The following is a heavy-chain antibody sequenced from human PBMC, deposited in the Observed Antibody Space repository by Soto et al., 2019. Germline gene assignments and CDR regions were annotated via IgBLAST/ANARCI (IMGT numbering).Heavy chain of an antibody. J-gene: IGHJ6*02. V-gene: IGHV3-13*01. CDR3: ARGYTYYGMDV. CDR1: GVTFSSYD. CDR2: IGTAGDT. Sequence: PGGSLRLSYAASGVTFSSYDMHWVRQATGKGLEWVSAIGTAGDTYYPGSVKGRFTISRENAKNSLYLQMNSLRAGDTAVYYCARGYTYYGMDVWGQGTTVTVSS. D-gene: IGHD1-20*01.